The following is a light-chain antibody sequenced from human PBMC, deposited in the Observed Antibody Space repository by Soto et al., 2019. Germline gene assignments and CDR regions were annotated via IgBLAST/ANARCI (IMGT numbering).Light chain of an antibody. Sequence: DIQMTQSPSTLSGSVGDRVTITCRASQTISSWLAWYQQKPGKAPKLLIYKASTLKSGVPSRFSGSGSGTEFTLTISSLQPDDCATYYCQDYNSYSAAFGQGTKVELK. J-gene: IGKJ1*01. CDR2: KAS. V-gene: IGKV1-5*03. CDR3: QDYNSYSAA. CDR1: QTISSW.